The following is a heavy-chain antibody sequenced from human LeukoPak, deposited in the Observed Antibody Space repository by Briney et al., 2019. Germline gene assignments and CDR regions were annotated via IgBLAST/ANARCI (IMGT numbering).Heavy chain of an antibody. V-gene: IGHV3-23*01. CDR1: GFTFSNYG. CDR2: TCSSDAGK. Sequence: PGGTLRLSCAASGFTFSNYGMSWVRRAPGKGLEWVSATCSSDAGKYYADSVRGRFTISRDNSRNTMYLQMSSLRAEDAAVYYCAKAPVTSCRGAFCYPFDSWGQGTVVTVSS. J-gene: IGHJ4*02. CDR3: AKAPVTSCRGAFCYPFDS. D-gene: IGHD2-15*01.